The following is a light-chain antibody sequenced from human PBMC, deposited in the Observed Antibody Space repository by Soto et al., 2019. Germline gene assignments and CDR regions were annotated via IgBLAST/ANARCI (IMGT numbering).Light chain of an antibody. CDR3: QQYNNWPPLT. J-gene: IGKJ4*01. CDR1: QSVSRN. CDR2: GAS. Sequence: EIVMTQSPATLSVSPGERATLSCRASQSVSRNLAWYQQKPGQAPRLLIYGASTRATGIPARFSGSGSGTEFSLTISSLQSEDFAVYYCQQYNNWPPLTFGGGTKVESK. V-gene: IGKV3-15*01.